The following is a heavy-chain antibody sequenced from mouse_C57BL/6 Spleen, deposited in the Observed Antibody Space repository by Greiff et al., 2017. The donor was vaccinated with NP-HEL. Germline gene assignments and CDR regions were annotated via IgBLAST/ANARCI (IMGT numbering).Heavy chain of an antibody. V-gene: IGHV1-18*01. CDR2: INPNNGGP. CDR1: GYTFPDSN. D-gene: IGHD1-1*01. CDR3: ARRDYYGSPYYAMDY. J-gene: IGHJ4*01. Sequence: VQLQRSGPELLKPGASVKIPCKASGYTFPDSNMDWVKRSHGKSLEWMGDINPNNGGPTYNKKFKGKATLTVDKSSSTAYMELRSLTSEDTAVYYWARRDYYGSPYYAMDYWGQGTSVTVSS.